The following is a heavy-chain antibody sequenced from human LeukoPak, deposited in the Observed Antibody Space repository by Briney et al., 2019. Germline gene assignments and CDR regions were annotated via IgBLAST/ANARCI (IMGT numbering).Heavy chain of an antibody. CDR3: ARGRVAANRPPWYYFDY. V-gene: IGHV1-18*01. D-gene: IGHD6-13*01. Sequence: GASVKVSCKASGYTFTSYGISWVRQAPGQGLEWMGWISAYNGNTNYAQKLQGRVTMTTDTSTSTAYMELSSLRSEDTAVYYCARGRVAANRPPWYYFDYWGQGTLVTVSS. CDR1: GYTFTSYG. J-gene: IGHJ4*02. CDR2: ISAYNGNT.